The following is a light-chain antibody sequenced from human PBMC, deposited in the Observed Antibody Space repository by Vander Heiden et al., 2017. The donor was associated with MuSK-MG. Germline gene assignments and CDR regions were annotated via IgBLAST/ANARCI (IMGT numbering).Light chain of an antibody. V-gene: IGLV2-14*03. J-gene: IGLJ2*01. CDR1: SSDVGGYNY. CDR3: SSYTSSSTLV. Sequence: QSALTQPASVSGSPGQSLTISCTGTSSDVGGYNYVSWYQPHPGKAHKLMIYDVSKRPAVVANRFSGSKSGNTASLTISALKAEDEADYYCSSYTSSSTLVFGGGTKLTVL. CDR2: DVS.